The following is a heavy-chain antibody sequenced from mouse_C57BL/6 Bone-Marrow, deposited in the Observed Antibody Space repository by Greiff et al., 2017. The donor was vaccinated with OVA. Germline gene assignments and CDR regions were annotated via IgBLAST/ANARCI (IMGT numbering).Heavy chain of an antibody. CDR1: GYTFTDYY. J-gene: IGHJ2*01. Sequence: EVQLQQSGPVLVKPGASVKMSCKASGYTFTDYYMNWVKQSHGKSLEWIGVINPYNGGTSYNQKFKGKATLTVDKSSSTAYMELNSLTSEDSAVYYCARTILLRDYWGQGTTLTVSS. D-gene: IGHD1-1*01. CDR2: INPYNGGT. V-gene: IGHV1-19*01. CDR3: ARTILLRDY.